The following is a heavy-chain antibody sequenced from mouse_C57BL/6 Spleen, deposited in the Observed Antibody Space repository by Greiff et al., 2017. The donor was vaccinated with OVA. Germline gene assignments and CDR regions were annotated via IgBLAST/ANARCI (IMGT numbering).Heavy chain of an antibody. CDR1: GYAFTNYL. CDR2: INPGSGGT. J-gene: IGHJ3*01. Sequence: QVQLKQSGAELVRPGTSVKVSCKASGYAFTNYLIEWVKQRPGQGLEWIGVINPGSGGTNYNEKFKGKATLTADKSSSTAYMQLSSLTSEDSAVYFCARDSPWFAYWGQGTLVTVSA. CDR3: ARDSPWFAY. V-gene: IGHV1-54*01.